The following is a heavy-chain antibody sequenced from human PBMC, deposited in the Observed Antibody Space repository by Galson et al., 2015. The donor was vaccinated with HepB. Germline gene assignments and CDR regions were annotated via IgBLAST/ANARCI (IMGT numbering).Heavy chain of an antibody. D-gene: IGHD2-15*01. CDR3: ARDSNTHSYYYDYYMDV. V-gene: IGHV3-30-3*01. J-gene: IGHJ6*03. CDR1: GFTFSSYA. Sequence: SLRLSCKASGFTFSSYAMHWVRQAPGKGLEWVAAIIHDGSIKYYAHSVKGRFTITRDSSRNTLYLQMNSLRTEDTAVYYCARDSNTHSYYYDYYMDVWGKGTTVTVAS. CDR2: IIHDGSIK.